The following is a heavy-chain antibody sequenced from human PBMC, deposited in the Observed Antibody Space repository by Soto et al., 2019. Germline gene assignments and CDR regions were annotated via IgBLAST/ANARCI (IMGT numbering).Heavy chain of an antibody. J-gene: IGHJ5*02. CDR1: GYTFTSYD. CDR2: MNPNSGNT. Sequence: ASVKVSCKAAGYTFTSYDINWVRQATGQGLEWMGWMNPNSGNTGYAQKFQGRVTMTRNKSISTAYMELSSLRSEDTAVYYCARDSPYDILTGLGGWFDPWGQGTLVTVSS. V-gene: IGHV1-8*01. D-gene: IGHD3-9*01. CDR3: ARDSPYDILTGLGGWFDP.